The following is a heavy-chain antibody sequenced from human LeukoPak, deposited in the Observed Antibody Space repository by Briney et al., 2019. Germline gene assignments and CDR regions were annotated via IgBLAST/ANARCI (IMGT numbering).Heavy chain of an antibody. V-gene: IGHV1-46*01. D-gene: IGHD3-10*01. Sequence: VASVKVSCKASGYTFTSYYMHWVRQAPGQGLEWMGIINPSGGSTSYAQKFQGRVTMTRDTSMSTVYMELSSLRSEDTDVYYGARDERDTMVRGVAATYYYGMDVWGKGTTVTVSS. CDR1: GYTFTSYY. CDR3: ARDERDTMVRGVAATYYYGMDV. J-gene: IGHJ6*04. CDR2: INPSGGST.